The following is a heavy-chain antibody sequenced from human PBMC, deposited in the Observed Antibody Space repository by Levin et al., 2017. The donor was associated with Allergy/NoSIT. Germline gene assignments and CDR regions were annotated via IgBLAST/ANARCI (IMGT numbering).Heavy chain of an antibody. CDR1: GLTFSEYA. CDR3: AKVGSV. D-gene: IGHD3-16*01. CDR2: ISASGTTT. Sequence: GASVKVSCVVSGLTFSEYAMTWVRQAPGKGLEWVSSISASGTTTYYADSVKGRFTISRDNSMNTLNLQMNSLRVEDTAVYYCAKVGSVGGRGALVTVSS. J-gene: IGHJ4*02. V-gene: IGHV3-23*01.